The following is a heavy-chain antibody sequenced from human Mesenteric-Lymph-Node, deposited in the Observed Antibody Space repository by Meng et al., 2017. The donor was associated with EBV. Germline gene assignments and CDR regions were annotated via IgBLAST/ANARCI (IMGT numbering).Heavy chain of an antibody. CDR2: VIHSGNT. D-gene: IGHD3-16*01. Sequence: VQLRQVGAGLLKPSETLSLPCDVYGDSFSAYYWRWIRQPPGRGLEWIGDVIHSGNTSYSPSLKSRVTISVDTSKRQFSLKLRSMTAADTAVYYCATGWGKANYWGQGTLVTVSS. V-gene: IGHV4-34*12. J-gene: IGHJ4*02. CDR1: GDSFSAYY. CDR3: ATGWGKANY.